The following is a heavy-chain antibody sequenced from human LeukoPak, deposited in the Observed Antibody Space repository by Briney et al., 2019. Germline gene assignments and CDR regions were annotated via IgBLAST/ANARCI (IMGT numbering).Heavy chain of an antibody. CDR1: GGSITIYS. CDR3: ARDFSAKNWFDT. CDR2: FYSSGST. J-gene: IGHJ5*02. D-gene: IGHD2/OR15-2a*01. V-gene: IGHV4-4*07. Sequence: ETLSLTCTVFGGSITIYSWSWIRQPAGRGLEWIGRFYSSGSTDYNPSLKSRVTMSVDTSKNQVSLKLSSVTAADTAIYYCARDFSAKNWFDTWGQGTLVTVSS.